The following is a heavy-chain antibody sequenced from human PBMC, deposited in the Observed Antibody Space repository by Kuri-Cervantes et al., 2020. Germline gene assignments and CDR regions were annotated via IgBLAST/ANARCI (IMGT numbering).Heavy chain of an antibody. V-gene: IGHV1-69*05. CDR3: ATVRSGSGSLSSFDY. J-gene: IGHJ4*02. Sequence: SVKVSCKASGGTFSSYAISWVRQAPGQGLEWMGGIIPIFGTANYAQKFQGRVTMTRNTSISTAYMELSSLRSEDTAVYYCATVRSGSGSLSSFDYWGQGTLVTVSS. D-gene: IGHD3-10*01. CDR1: GGTFSSYA. CDR2: IIPIFGTA.